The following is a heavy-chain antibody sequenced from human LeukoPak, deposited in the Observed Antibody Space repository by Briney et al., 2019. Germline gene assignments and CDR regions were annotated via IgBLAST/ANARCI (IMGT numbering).Heavy chain of an antibody. CDR3: ARFDYGGNSDQ. J-gene: IGHJ5*02. CDR2: ISSSSSTK. D-gene: IGHD4-23*01. V-gene: IGHV3-48*04. Sequence: QPGGSLRLSCAASGFKFSNFGMHWVRQAPGKGLEWVSYISSSSSTKKYADSVKGRFTISRDDAKNSLYLQMNSLRVEDTAIYYCARFDYGGNSDQWGQGTLVTVSS. CDR1: GFKFSNFG.